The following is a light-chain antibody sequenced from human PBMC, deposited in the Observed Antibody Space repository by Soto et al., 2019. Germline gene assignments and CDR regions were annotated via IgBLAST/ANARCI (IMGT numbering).Light chain of an antibody. CDR2: DAS. V-gene: IGKV3-20*01. J-gene: IGKJ5*01. Sequence: EIVLTQSPGALSLSPGESATLSCRASQSVSDTHVAWYQQRPGQAPRLLIYDASRRDIGVPDRFIGSGSATDFTLTISGLEPEDFAVFFCQQYGTSEIIFGQGTRLEIK. CDR1: QSVSDTH. CDR3: QQYGTSEII.